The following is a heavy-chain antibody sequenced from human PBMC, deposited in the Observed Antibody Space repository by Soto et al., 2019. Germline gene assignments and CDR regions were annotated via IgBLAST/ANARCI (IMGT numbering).Heavy chain of an antibody. Sequence: QVQLVQSGPEMKKPGASVKVSCKASGYTFSDYGITWARQAPGQGLEWMGWIGVYNGNTNYAKKLQGRVTMTTDPSTNTAYMELRGLGSDDTAVYYCARAKGSGYDFDYWGQGTLVSVSS. CDR1: GYTFSDYG. D-gene: IGHD3-10*01. J-gene: IGHJ4*02. CDR2: IGVYNGNT. V-gene: IGHV1-18*01. CDR3: ARAKGSGYDFDY.